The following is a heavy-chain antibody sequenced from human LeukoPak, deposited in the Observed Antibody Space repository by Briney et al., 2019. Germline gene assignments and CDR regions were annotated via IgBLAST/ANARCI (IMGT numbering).Heavy chain of an antibody. D-gene: IGHD1-26*01. J-gene: IGHJ3*02. CDR1: GFTFSSYS. Sequence: GGSLRLSCAASGFTFSSYSMNWVRQAPGKGLEWVSYISSSSSIIYYADSVKGRFTISRDNAKNSLYLQMNSLRAEDTAVYYCARDLMGWADAFDIWGQGTMVTVSS. V-gene: IGHV3-21*05. CDR3: ARDLMGWADAFDI. CDR2: ISSSSSII.